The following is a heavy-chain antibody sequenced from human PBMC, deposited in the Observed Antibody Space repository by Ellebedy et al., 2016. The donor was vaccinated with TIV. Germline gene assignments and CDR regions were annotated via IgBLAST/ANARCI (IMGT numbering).Heavy chain of an antibody. CDR2: CDPEDGET. D-gene: IGHD3-3*01. J-gene: IGHJ2*01. V-gene: IGHV1-24*01. CDR3: ATDRGYGVVSWYFDL. CDR1: GYTLTELS. Sequence: AASVKVSCKVSGYTLTELSMHWVRQAPGKGLEWMGGCDPEDGETIYAQKFQGRVTMTEDTSTDTAYMELSSLRSEDTAVYYCATDRGYGVVSWYFDLWGRGTLVTVSS.